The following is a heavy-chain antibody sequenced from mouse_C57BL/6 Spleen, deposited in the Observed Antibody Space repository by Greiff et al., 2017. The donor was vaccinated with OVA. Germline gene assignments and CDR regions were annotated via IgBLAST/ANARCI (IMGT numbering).Heavy chain of an antibody. CDR1: GYAFSSYW. CDR2: IYPGDGDT. D-gene: IGHD1-1*01. V-gene: IGHV1-80*01. Sequence: QVQLQQSGAELVKPGASVKISCKASGYAFSSYWMNWVKQRPGKGLEWIGQIYPGDGDTNYNGKFKGKATLTADKSSSTAYMQLSSLTSEDSAIYCCARGDPYYYGSSYGYWGQGTTRTVAS. CDR3: ARGDPYYYGSSYGY. J-gene: IGHJ2*01.